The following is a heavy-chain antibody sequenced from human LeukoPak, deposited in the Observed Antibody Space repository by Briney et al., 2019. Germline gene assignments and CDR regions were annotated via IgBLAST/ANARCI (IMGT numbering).Heavy chain of an antibody. V-gene: IGHV3-7*01. Sequence: GGSLRLSCAASGFTFSSYWMSWVRQAPGKGLEWVANIKQDGSEKYYVDSVKGRFTISRDNSKNTLYLQMNSLRAEDTAVYYCASGLGSYSVYFDYWGQGTLVTVSS. CDR3: ASGLGSYSVYFDY. J-gene: IGHJ4*02. CDR1: GFTFSSYW. D-gene: IGHD1-26*01. CDR2: IKQDGSEK.